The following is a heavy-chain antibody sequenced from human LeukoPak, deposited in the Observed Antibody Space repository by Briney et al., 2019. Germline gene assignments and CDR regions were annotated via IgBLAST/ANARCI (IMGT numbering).Heavy chain of an antibody. CDR2: VSYDGGAK. V-gene: IGHV3-30*03. J-gene: IGHJ4*02. CDR3: ARSLGSGWIHLVEY. CDR1: GFTFNTYA. D-gene: IGHD6-19*01. Sequence: PGRSLRLSCAASGFTFNTYALHWVRQAPGKGLEWVAVVSYDGGAKYYADSVKGRFTISGDNSKNTVDLQMYSLRAEDSAVYYCARSLGSGWIHLVEYWGQGTLVTVS.